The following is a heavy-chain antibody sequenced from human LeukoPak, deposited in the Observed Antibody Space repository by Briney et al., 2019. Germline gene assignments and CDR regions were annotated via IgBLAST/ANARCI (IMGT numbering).Heavy chain of an antibody. Sequence: GGSLRLSCAASGFTFSSYWMTWVRQAPGKGLQWVANIKEDGSEVYYVDSVKGRFTISRDNAKNSLYLQMNSLRAEDTALYYCPKGVYSYPSWGQGTLVTVSS. CDR1: GFTFSSYW. CDR2: IKEDGSEV. J-gene: IGHJ5*02. CDR3: PKGVYSYPS. V-gene: IGHV3-7*01. D-gene: IGHD3-16*01.